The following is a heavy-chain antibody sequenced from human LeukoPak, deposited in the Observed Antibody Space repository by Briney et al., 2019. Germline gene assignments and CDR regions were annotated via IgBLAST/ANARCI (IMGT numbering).Heavy chain of an antibody. CDR2: SNAGNGNT. D-gene: IGHD4-23*01. CDR1: GYTFTSYA. CDR3: ARDRWHPTGWFDP. J-gene: IGHJ5*02. V-gene: IGHV1-3*01. Sequence: GASVKVSCKASGYTFTSYAMHWVRQAPGQRLEWMGWSNAGNGNTKYSQKFQGRVTITRDTSASTAYMELSSLRSEDTAVYYCARDRWHPTGWFDPWGQGTLVTVSS.